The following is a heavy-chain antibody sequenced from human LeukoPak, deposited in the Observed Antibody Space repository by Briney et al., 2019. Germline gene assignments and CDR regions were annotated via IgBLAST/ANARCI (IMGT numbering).Heavy chain of an antibody. CDR3: ASDRIVVVPAASYYYGMDV. CDR2: ISSSSYI. CDR1: GFTFSSYS. J-gene: IGHJ6*04. D-gene: IGHD2-2*01. V-gene: IGHV3-21*01. Sequence: GGSLRLSCAASGFTFSSYSMNWVRQAPGKGLEWVSSISSSSYIYYADSVKGRFTISRDNAKNSLYLQMNSLRAEDTAVYYCASDRIVVVPAASYYYGMDVWGKGTTVTVSS.